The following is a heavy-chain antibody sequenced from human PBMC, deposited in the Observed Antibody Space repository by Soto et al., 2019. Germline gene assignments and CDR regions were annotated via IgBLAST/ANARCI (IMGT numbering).Heavy chain of an antibody. D-gene: IGHD3-22*01. Sequence: GASVKVSCKASGYTFTGYYMHWVRQAPGQGLEWMGWINPNSGGTNYAQKFQGRVTMTRDTSISTAYMQLSSLRSDDTAVYYFSRPFNHDSSRYYLRPWGQGTLVTVSS. CDR3: SRPFNHDSSRYYLRP. J-gene: IGHJ5*02. CDR2: INPNSGGT. CDR1: GYTFTGYY. V-gene: IGHV1-2*02.